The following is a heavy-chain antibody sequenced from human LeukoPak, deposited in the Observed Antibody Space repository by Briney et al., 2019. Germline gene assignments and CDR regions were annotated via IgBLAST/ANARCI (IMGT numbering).Heavy chain of an antibody. J-gene: IGHJ6*03. D-gene: IGHD3-10*01. Sequence: HAGGALRLCCAASGFTFSSYGMHWVRQAPGRGLEWASSISRSGGSTHYADSVKGRFTSSRDNSKNMLSLQMNSLRAEDTAVYYCAKGMGYASGSSYSYYYYMDVWGKGTTVTISS. CDR2: ISRSGGST. CDR1: GFTFSSYG. V-gene: IGHV3-23*01. CDR3: AKGMGYASGSSYSYYYYMDV.